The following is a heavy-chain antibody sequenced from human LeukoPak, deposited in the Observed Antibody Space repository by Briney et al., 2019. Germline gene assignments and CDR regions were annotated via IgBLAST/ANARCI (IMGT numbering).Heavy chain of an antibody. CDR2: IYYTGST. CDR1: GGSLSSYY. D-gene: IGHD1-26*01. V-gene: IGHV4-59*08. J-gene: IGHJ4*02. CDR3: ARLKVGGGGYYFHDF. Sequence: SETLSLTCTVSGGSLSSYYWSWIRQPPGKGLEWIGYIYYTGSTNYNPSLKSRVTISLDTSKNQFSLRLSSVTAADTAVYYCARLKVGGGGYYFHDFWGQGTLVTVSS.